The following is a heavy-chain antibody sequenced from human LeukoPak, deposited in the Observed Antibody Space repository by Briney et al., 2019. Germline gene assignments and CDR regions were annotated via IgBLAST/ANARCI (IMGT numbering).Heavy chain of an antibody. J-gene: IGHJ4*02. V-gene: IGHV1-2*02. CDR1: GYTFSGYY. CDR2: INPNSGGT. Sequence: GASVKVSCKASGYTFSGYYMHWVRQAPGQGREWMGWINPNSGGTDYAQKFQGRVTLTSDTSISTAYMELTRLTSDDTAMYYCARGAGSSWFDYWGQGALVTVSS. CDR3: ARGAGSSWFDY. D-gene: IGHD6-13*01.